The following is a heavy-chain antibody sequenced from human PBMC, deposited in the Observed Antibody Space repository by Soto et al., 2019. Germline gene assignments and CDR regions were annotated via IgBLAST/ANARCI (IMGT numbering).Heavy chain of an antibody. V-gene: IGHV3-11*01. CDR3: ARDPREYYFDY. Sequence: GVSLRLSFAACGFTFSVYYMSWICQAPGKGLEWVSYISSSGSTIYYADSVKGRFTISRDNAKNSLYLQMNSLRAEDTAVYYSARDPREYYFDYWGQGTLVTVSS. J-gene: IGHJ4*02. CDR2: ISSSGSTI. CDR1: GFTFSVYY.